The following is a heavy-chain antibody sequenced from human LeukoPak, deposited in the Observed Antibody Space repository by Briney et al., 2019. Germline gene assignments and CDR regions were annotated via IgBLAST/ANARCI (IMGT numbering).Heavy chain of an antibody. CDR1: GFMFSHSA. J-gene: IGHJ6*03. CDR3: AKHRYPEYYYYMDV. Sequence: GGSLRLSCAASGFMFSHSAMTWVRQAPGKGLEWVSAVSGSGRSTYYADSVKGRFTISRDNSKNTLYLQMNSLRAEDTAVYYCAKHRYPEYYYYMDVWGKGTTVTVSS. V-gene: IGHV3-23*01. D-gene: IGHD3-16*02. CDR2: VSGSGRST.